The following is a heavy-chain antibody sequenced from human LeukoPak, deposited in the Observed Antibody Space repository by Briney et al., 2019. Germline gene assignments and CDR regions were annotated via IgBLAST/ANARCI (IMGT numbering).Heavy chain of an antibody. CDR2: IIADSGGA. D-gene: IGHD3-10*01. CDR3: ATITLVRGVTRFNEYFQH. Sequence: ASVKVSFKASGYTFTDYFIHWVRQAPGQGPEWMGWIIADSGGANYAQKFQGRVTMTRDTSISTAYMELSRLRSDDTAVYYCATITLVRGVTRFNEYFQHWGQGTLVTVSS. CDR1: GYTFTDYF. V-gene: IGHV1-2*02. J-gene: IGHJ1*01.